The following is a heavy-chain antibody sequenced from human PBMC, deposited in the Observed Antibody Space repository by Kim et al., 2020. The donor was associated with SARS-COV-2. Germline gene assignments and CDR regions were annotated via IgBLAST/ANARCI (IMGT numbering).Heavy chain of an antibody. J-gene: IGHJ6*02. V-gene: IGHV4-39*01. CDR3: ARQPGGAGGRAFFHYGMDV. CDR1: GDSIKSHLFY. CDR2: LSYSGIT. Sequence: SETLSLTCTVSGDSIKSHLFYWGWIRQPPQRGLEWIGSLSYSGITYYNSSLKSRVTTSVDTSKNQFSLTLSSVTAADTAVYFCARQPGGAGGRAFFHYGMDVWGQGTTVTVSS. D-gene: IGHD3-16*01.